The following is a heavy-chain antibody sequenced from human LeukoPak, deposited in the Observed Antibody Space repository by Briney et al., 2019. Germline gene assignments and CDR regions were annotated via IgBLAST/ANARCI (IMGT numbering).Heavy chain of an antibody. CDR1: GFTFSSHG. V-gene: IGHV3-33*06. J-gene: IGHJ4*02. Sequence: GGSLRLSCAASGFTFSSHGMHWVRQAPGKGLEWVAVIWFDGSNQYYADSVRGRFTISRDNSKNTLYLQMNSLRAEDTAVYYCAKVSNGWQPDYWGQGTLVTVSS. CDR2: IWFDGSNQ. CDR3: AKVSNGWQPDY. D-gene: IGHD6-19*01.